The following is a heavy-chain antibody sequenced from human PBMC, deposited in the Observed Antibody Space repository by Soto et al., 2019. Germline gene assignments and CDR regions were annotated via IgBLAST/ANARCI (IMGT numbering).Heavy chain of an antibody. D-gene: IGHD3-9*01. CDR2: ISSSSSYI. CDR1: GFTFSSYS. Sequence: GGSLRLSCAASGFTFSSYSMNWVRQAPGKGLEWVSSISSSSSYIYYADSVKGRFTISRDNAKNSLYLQMNSLRAEDTAVYYCARDGALRYFDWLFHSWFDPWGQGTLVTVSS. CDR3: ARDGALRYFDWLFHSWFDP. V-gene: IGHV3-21*01. J-gene: IGHJ5*02.